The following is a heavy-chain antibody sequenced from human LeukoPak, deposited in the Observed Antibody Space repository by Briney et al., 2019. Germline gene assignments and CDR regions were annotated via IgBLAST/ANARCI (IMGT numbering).Heavy chain of an antibody. CDR3: AKSLAAAGRMYFXY. Sequence: GGSLRLSCAASEFSFSNYAMTWVRQAPGKGLEWVSSIIGSGGSTYYADSVKGRFTISRDNSKNTPYLQMSSLRAEDTAVYYCAKSLAAAGRMYFXYWGQGTLVT. CDR1: EFSFSNYA. CDR2: IIGSGGST. D-gene: IGHD6-13*01. J-gene: IGHJ4*02. V-gene: IGHV3-23*01.